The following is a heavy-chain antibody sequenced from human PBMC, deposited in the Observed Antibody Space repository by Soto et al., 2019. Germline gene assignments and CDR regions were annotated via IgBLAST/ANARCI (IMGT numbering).Heavy chain of an antibody. V-gene: IGHV1-18*01. Sequence: ASVKVSCKASGYTFTSYGISWVRQAPGQGLEWMGWISAYNGNTNYAQKLQGRVTMTTDTSTSTAYMELRSLSSDDTAVYYCARDLPRDSSSWYPYYYYGMDVWGQGTTVTVSS. D-gene: IGHD6-13*01. CDR1: GYTFTSYG. CDR2: ISAYNGNT. CDR3: ARDLPRDSSSWYPYYYYGMDV. J-gene: IGHJ6*02.